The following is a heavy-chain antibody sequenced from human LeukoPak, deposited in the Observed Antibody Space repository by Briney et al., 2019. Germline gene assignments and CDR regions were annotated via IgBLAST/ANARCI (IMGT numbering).Heavy chain of an antibody. Sequence: SVKVSCKASGDTFSSYAISWVRQAPGQGLEWMGGIIPIFGTANYAQKFQGRVTITTDESTSTAYMELSSLRSEDTAVYYCARATVTPLGYYYYYMDVWGKGTTVTVSS. J-gene: IGHJ6*03. V-gene: IGHV1-69*05. CDR2: IIPIFGTA. D-gene: IGHD4-17*01. CDR3: ARATVTPLGYYYYYMDV. CDR1: GDTFSSYA.